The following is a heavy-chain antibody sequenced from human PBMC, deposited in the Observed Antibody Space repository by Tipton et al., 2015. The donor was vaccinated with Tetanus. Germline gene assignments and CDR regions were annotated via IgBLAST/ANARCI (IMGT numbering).Heavy chain of an antibody. CDR3: ARRVNWGRYLDS. D-gene: IGHD7-27*01. V-gene: IGHV3-30-3*01. CDR1: GFAFGTYP. J-gene: IGHJ4*02. CDR2: LSYDGSLK. Sequence: RSLRLSCAASGFAFGTYPMHWVRQAPGKGLEWVATLSYDGSLKYYGGSVKGRFTISRDNAKNTLFLQINSLTPEDTAVYYCARRVNWGRYLDSWGQGTLVTVSS.